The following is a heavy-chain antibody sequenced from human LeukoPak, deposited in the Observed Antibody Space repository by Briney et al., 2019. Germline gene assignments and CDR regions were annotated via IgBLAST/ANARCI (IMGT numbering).Heavy chain of an antibody. CDR3: AKGPIGDDDY. CDR2: IYYSEKT. J-gene: IGHJ4*01. D-gene: IGHD3-10*01. CDR1: GGSISSCDYY. Sequence: SETLSLTCTVSGGSISSCDYYWGWIRQPPGKGLEWIGYIYYSEKTYYNPSLHSRVAISVDTTNTQFSLKLNSMTAADTAGYHCAKGPIGDDDYWGQGTLVTVSS. V-gene: IGHV4-30-4*01.